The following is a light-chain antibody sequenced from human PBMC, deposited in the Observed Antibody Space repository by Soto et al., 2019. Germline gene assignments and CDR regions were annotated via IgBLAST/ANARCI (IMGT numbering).Light chain of an antibody. CDR1: QSVSSN. V-gene: IGKV3-20*01. J-gene: IGKJ5*01. Sequence: EIVMTQSPATLAVSPGERATLSCRTSQSVSSNLAWYQQKPGQAPRLLIYGASSRATGIPDRFSGSGSGTDFTLTISRLEPEDFAVYYSQQYGSPHITFGQGTRLEIK. CDR2: GAS. CDR3: QQYGSPHIT.